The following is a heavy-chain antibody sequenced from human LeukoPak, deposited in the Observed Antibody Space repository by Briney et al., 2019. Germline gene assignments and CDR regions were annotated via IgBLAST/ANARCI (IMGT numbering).Heavy chain of an antibody. Sequence: GGSLRLSCAASGFTFSTSAKSWVRQAPGKGLEWVSSISTTVGNTYYADSVKGRFTISRDNSNHTLYLQMNSLTAEDTAVYYCTKRAEFGGFDPWGQGTLVTVSS. CDR3: TKRAEFGGFDP. CDR1: GFTFSTSA. J-gene: IGHJ5*02. V-gene: IGHV3-23*01. D-gene: IGHD3-10*01. CDR2: ISTTVGNT.